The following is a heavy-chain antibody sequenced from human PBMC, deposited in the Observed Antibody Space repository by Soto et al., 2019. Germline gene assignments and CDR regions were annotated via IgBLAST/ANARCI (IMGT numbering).Heavy chain of an antibody. J-gene: IGHJ4*02. CDR1: GFTFNTFA. Sequence: LRLSCSASGFTFNTFAMHWVRQTPGKGLEFVSAISSNGGSTYYADSVKGRFAISRDNSKNTLYLQMYSLRPEDTALYYCVKEGYMRSDWYGQFDCWGQGTLVTVSS. CDR3: VKEGYMRSDWYGQFDC. D-gene: IGHD6-19*01. V-gene: IGHV3-64D*06. CDR2: ISSNGGST.